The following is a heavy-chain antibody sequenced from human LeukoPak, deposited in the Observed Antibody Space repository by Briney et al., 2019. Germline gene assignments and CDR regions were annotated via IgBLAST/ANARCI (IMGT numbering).Heavy chain of an antibody. CDR2: INPNSGGT. J-gene: IGHJ4*02. V-gene: IGHV1-2*02. CDR3: ARDAIVRDYSNSDY. D-gene: IGHD4-11*01. Sequence: ASVKVSCKASGYTFTGYYIHWVRQAPGQGLEWMGWINPNSGGTNYAQKFQGRVTMTRDTSISTAYMELSRLASDDTAVYYCARDAIVRDYSNSDYWGQGTLVTVSS. CDR1: GYTFTGYY.